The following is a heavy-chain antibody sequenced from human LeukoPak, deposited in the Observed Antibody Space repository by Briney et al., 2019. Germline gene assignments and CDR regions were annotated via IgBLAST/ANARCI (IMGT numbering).Heavy chain of an antibody. D-gene: IGHD6-13*01. CDR2: IYYSGST. Sequence: SETLSLTCTVSGGSISSYYWSWIRQPPGKGLEWIGYIYYSGSTSYNPSLKSRVTISVDTSKNQFSLKLSSVTAADTAVYYCAREVSSSWYVYWFDPWGQGTLVTVSS. CDR1: GGSISSYY. V-gene: IGHV4-59*13. CDR3: AREVSSSWYVYWFDP. J-gene: IGHJ5*02.